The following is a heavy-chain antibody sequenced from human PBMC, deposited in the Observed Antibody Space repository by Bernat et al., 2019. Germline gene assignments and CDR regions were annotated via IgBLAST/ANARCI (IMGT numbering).Heavy chain of an antibody. Sequence: EVQLVESGGGLIQPGGSLRLSCAASGFTVSSNYMSWVRQAPGKGLEWVSVIYSGGSTYYAASVTGRFTISRDNSKNTLYLQMNSLRAEDTAVYYCASEYYDILTGYYHPDYWGQGTLVTVSS. CDR1: GFTVSSNY. J-gene: IGHJ4*02. CDR3: ASEYYDILTGYYHPDY. V-gene: IGHV3-53*01. CDR2: IYSGGST. D-gene: IGHD3-9*01.